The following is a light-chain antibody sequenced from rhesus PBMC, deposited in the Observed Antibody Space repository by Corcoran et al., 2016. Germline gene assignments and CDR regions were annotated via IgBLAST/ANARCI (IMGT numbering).Light chain of an antibody. CDR2: ETS. CDR1: QSLLHSDGHTY. CDR3: AQAIAFPLT. V-gene: IGKV2-72*01. J-gene: IGKJ4*01. Sequence: DIVMTQTPLSLPIAPGEPASISCRSSQSLLHSDGHTYFHWYLQKPGQSPQLLIYETSNRAPGAPDRFSGSGSGTDFTLRISKVEAEDVGVYYCAQAIAFPLTFGGGTKVEI.